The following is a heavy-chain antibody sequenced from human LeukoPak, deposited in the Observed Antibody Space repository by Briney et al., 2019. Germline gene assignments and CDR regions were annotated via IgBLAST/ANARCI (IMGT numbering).Heavy chain of an antibody. D-gene: IGHD3-10*01. V-gene: IGHV1-2*02. Sequence: ASVKVSCKASGYRFTGYYMHWVRQAPGQGLEWMGWINPNSGGTNYAQKFQGRVTMTRDTSISTAYMELSRLRSDDTAVYYCARSGLWFGELPFDYWGQGTLVTVSS. CDR3: ARSGLWFGELPFDY. CDR2: INPNSGGT. CDR1: GYRFTGYY. J-gene: IGHJ4*02.